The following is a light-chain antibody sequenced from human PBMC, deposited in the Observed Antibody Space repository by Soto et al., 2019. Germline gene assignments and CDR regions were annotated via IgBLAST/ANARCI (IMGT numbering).Light chain of an antibody. J-gene: IGKJ1*01. CDR1: QSVRNY. CDR3: QQRSKMPRT. V-gene: IGKV3-11*01. Sequence: IVLTQSPATLSFSPGETATLSCRASQSVRNYLAWYQQKPGQAPRLLIYDASNRATGIPARFSGTGSETDFTLTISSLEPEDFPIDYCQQRSKMPRTCGHGTKVEIX. CDR2: DAS.